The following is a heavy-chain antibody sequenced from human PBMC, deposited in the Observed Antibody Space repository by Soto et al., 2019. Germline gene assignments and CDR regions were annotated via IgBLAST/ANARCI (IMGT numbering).Heavy chain of an antibody. V-gene: IGHV1-18*01. CDR1: DKTFLSYG. J-gene: IGHJ4*02. Sequence: ASVKVSCKASDKTFLSYGISWVRQGPGQGLEWMGWISPYNGNTNYAQKPQGRVTMTTDTSTSTAYMELRSLRSDDTAVYYCATQIDTVMVFRDWGQGTLVTVSS. CDR2: ISPYNGNT. CDR3: ATQIDTVMVFRD. D-gene: IGHD5-18*01.